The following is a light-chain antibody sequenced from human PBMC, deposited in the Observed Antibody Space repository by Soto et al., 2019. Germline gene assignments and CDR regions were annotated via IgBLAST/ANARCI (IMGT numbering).Light chain of an antibody. CDR3: QEYSSVPV. V-gene: IGKV1-27*01. Sequence: DIQMTQSPTALSASVGDRVTITCRASQGIRNFVDWYQQKPGKAPKHLIYAASTLQSGVPSRFSGSGSGTDFTLTINSLQPEDVATYSCQEYSSVPVFGPGPTVDIK. CDR2: AAS. CDR1: QGIRNF. J-gene: IGKJ3*01.